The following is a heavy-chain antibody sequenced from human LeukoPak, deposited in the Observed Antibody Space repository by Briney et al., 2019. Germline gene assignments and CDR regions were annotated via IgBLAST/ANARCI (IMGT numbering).Heavy chain of an antibody. D-gene: IGHD6-6*01. CDR2: INPNSGGT. CDR1: GYTFTGYY. Sequence: ASVKVSCKASGYTFTGYYMHWVRQAPGQGLEWMGWINPNSGGTNYAQKFQGRVTMTRDTSISTAYMELSRLRSDDTAVYYCARGIAARPDGYYYMDVWGKGTTVTVSS. CDR3: ARGIAARPDGYYYMDV. V-gene: IGHV1-2*02. J-gene: IGHJ6*03.